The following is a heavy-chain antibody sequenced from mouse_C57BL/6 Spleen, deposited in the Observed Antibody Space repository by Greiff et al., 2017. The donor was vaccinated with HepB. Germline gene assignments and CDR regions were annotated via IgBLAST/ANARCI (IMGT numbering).Heavy chain of an antibody. Sequence: QVQLKQPGAELVRPGTSVKLSCKASGYTFTSYWMHWVKQRPGQGLEWIGVIDPSDSYTNYNQKFKGKATLTVDTSSSTAYMQLSSLTSEDSAVYYCARSFYDGYPWYFDVWGTGTTVTVSS. J-gene: IGHJ1*03. CDR3: ARSFYDGYPWYFDV. CDR1: GYTFTSYW. D-gene: IGHD2-3*01. V-gene: IGHV1-59*01. CDR2: IDPSDSYT.